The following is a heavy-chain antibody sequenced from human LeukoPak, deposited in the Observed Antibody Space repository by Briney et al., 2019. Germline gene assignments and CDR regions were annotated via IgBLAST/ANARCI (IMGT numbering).Heavy chain of an antibody. CDR3: AHRRVDYSRAKFDY. CDR1: GFSLSTSGGG. Sequence: SGPTLVNPTQTLTLTCAFSGFSLSTSGGGVAWIRQPPGRALEWLALIYWNDDKRYSPSLKSRLTITKDTSKNQVVLTMTNMGPVDTATYYCAHRRVDYSRAKFDYWGQGTLVTVSS. D-gene: IGHD5-12*01. V-gene: IGHV2-5*01. CDR2: IYWNDDK. J-gene: IGHJ4*02.